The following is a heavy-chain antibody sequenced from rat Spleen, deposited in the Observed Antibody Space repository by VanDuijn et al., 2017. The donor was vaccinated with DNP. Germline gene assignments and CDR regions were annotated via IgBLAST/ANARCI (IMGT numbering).Heavy chain of an antibody. Sequence: EVQLQESGPGLVKPSQSLSLTRSVTGYSITSYYWGWIRKFPGNKLEYIGHISYSGSTNYNPSLKSRISITRDTSKNQFFLQLNSITTEDTATYYCARWVYYFDYWGQGVMVTVSS. V-gene: IGHV3-1*01. CDR3: ARWVYYFDY. J-gene: IGHJ2*01. CDR1: GYSITSYY. CDR2: ISYSGST.